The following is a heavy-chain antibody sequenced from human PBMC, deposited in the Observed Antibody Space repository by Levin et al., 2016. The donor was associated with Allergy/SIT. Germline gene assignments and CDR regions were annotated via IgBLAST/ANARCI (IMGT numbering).Heavy chain of an antibody. CDR1: GFTFNNYA. CDR3: VKEFCGDGSCHSFGDH. V-gene: IGHV3-23*01. CDR2: ISGGGGYT. J-gene: IGHJ5*02. D-gene: IGHD2-15*01. Sequence: GESLKISCVASGFTFNNYALSWVRQTPGKGLEWVSAISGGGGYTYYADSVKGRFTISRDNSKSTVYLQMTSLRADDTAMYHCVKEFCGDGSCHSFGDHWGQGTRVTVSS.